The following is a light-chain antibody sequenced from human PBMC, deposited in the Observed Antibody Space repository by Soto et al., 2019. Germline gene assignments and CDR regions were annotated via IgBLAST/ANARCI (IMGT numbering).Light chain of an antibody. CDR2: DAS. V-gene: IGKV3-20*01. Sequence: EIVLTQSPDTLSLSPGERATLSCRDSQSVRSNYLVWYQQKPGQAPRFLIYDASSRATGIPDRFSGSGSGTDFTLTISRLEPEDFAVYYCQQYGSSPLTFGGGTKVEIK. J-gene: IGKJ4*01. CDR3: QQYGSSPLT. CDR1: QSVRSNY.